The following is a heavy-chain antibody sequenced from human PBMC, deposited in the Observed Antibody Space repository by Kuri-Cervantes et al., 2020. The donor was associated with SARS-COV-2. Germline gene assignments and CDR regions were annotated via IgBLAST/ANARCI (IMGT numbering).Heavy chain of an antibody. CDR2: ISSSSSTI. J-gene: IGHJ6*03. CDR1: GFTFSSYS. D-gene: IGHD6-6*01. CDR3: ARDLTLSSGGYYYYYYMDV. V-gene: IGHV3-48*01. Sequence: GSLRLSCAASGFTFSSYSMNWVRQAPGKGLEWVSYISSSSSTIYYADSVKGRFTISRDNAKNSLYLQMNSLRAEDTAVYYCARDLTLSSGGYYYYYYMDVWGKGTTVTVSS.